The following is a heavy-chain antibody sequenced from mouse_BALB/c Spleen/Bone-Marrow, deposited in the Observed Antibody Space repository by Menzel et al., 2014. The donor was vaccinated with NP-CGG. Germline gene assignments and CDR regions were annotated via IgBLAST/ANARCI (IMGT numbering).Heavy chain of an antibody. J-gene: IGHJ3*01. CDR3: AMYYYGSSLFAY. CDR2: IDPANGNT. Sequence: EVQLQQSGAELVKPGASVKLSCTASGFNIKDTYMHWVKQRPEQGLEWIGRIDPANGNTKYDPKFQGKATITADTSSNTAYLQLSSLTSEDTAVYYCAMYYYGSSLFAYWGQGTLVTVFA. CDR1: GFNIKDTY. D-gene: IGHD1-1*01. V-gene: IGHV14-3*02.